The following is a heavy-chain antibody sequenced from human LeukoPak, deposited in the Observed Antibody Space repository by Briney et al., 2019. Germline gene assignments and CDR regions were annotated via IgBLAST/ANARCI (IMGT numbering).Heavy chain of an antibody. J-gene: IGHJ4*02. D-gene: IGHD5-12*01. V-gene: IGHV3-30*02. CDR1: GFTFSSYG. Sequence: PGGSLRLSCAASGFTFSSYGMHWVRQAPGKGLEWVAFIRYDGSNKYYADSVKGRFTISRDNSTNTLYLQMNSLRAEDTAVYYCARKVPLAIDYWGQGTLVTVSS. CDR2: IRYDGSNK. CDR3: ARKVPLAIDY.